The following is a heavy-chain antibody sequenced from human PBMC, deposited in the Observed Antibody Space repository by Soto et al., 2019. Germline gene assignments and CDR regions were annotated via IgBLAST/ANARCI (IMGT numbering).Heavy chain of an antibody. CDR1: GYGFTTYG. V-gene: IGHV1-18*01. D-gene: IGHD3-16*01. J-gene: IGHJ4*02. Sequence: QIHLVQSGAEVKKPGASVKVSCKGSGYGFTTYGIPWVRQAPGQGLEWMAWISAHNGNTNYAQKAQGRVTVTRDPSTSTAYMDQRSLRSDDTAVDYCARWGYGDYWSQGALVTVSS. CDR3: ARWGYGDY. CDR2: ISAHNGNT.